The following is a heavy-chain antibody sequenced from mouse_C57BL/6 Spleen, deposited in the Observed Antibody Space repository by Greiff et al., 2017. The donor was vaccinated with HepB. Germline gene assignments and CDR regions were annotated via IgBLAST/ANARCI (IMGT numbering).Heavy chain of an antibody. V-gene: IGHV1-55*01. CDR2: IYPGSGST. D-gene: IGHD2-1*01. CDR1: GYTFTSYW. Sequence: QVQLQQPGAELVKPGASVKMSCKASGYTFTSYWITWVKQRPGQGLAWIGDIYPGSGSTNYNEKFKSKATLTVDTSSSTAYMQLSSLTSEDSAVYYCASYLHYGNYVSYAMDYWGQGTSVTVAS. CDR3: ASYLHYGNYVSYAMDY. J-gene: IGHJ4*01.